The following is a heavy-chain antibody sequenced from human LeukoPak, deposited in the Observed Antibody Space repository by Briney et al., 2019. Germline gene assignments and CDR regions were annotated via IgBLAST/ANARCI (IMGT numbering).Heavy chain of an antibody. CDR3: ARDAGTVTTPFDY. V-gene: IGHV4-38-2*02. CDR1: GYSISSGYY. D-gene: IGHD4-17*01. CDR2: IYHTGST. J-gene: IGHJ4*02. Sequence: SETLSLTCAVSGYSISSGYYWGWTRQPPGKGLEWIGSIYHTGSTYYNPSLKSRVTISVDTSKNQFSLNLSSVTAADTAVYYCARDAGTVTTPFDYWGQGTLVTVSS.